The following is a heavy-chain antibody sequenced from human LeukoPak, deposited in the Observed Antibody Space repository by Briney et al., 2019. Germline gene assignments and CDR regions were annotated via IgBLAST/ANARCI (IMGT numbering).Heavy chain of an antibody. CDR1: DFTFNKDW. J-gene: IGHJ4*02. CDR2: IKSTVDGGTT. V-gene: IGHV3-15*07. D-gene: IGHD3-3*01. Sequence: GGSLRLSCAASDFTFNKDWMNWVRQAPGKGLEWVGRIKSTVDGGTTDYAAPVKGRFTVSRDDSKKTLYLQMNSLKTEDTAVYYCTTDLAPPYDFWSGYYLRLGYWGQGTLVTVSS. CDR3: TTDLAPPYDFWSGYYLRLGY.